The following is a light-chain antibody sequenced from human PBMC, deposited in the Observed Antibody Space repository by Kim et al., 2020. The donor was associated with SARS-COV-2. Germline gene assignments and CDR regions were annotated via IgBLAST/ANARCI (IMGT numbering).Light chain of an antibody. CDR3: QQYNNPTRYT. CDR1: RSVLFTGNMRSY. J-gene: IGKJ2*01. CDR2: WRS. V-gene: IGKV4-1*01. Sequence: ATTNDVISRSVLFTGNMRSYLAWYQLIPVRPPQLLNYWRSARQPCVPDRFSSGGSGTECTLTISSLQAEDVAVYYCQQYNNPTRYTFCQGTKLEI.